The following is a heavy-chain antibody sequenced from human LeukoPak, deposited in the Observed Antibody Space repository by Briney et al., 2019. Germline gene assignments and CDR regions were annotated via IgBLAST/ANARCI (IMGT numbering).Heavy chain of an antibody. Sequence: GGSLRLSCAASGFTFSSYGMHWVRQAPGKGLEWVAVIWYDGSNKYYADSVKGRFTISRDNSKNTLYLQMNSLRAEDTAVYYCAKGEFGPAPLGYYYYMDVWGKGTTVTVSS. CDR3: AKGEFGPAPLGYYYYMDV. CDR1: GFTFSSYG. CDR2: IWYDGSNK. D-gene: IGHD3-16*01. J-gene: IGHJ6*03. V-gene: IGHV3-33*06.